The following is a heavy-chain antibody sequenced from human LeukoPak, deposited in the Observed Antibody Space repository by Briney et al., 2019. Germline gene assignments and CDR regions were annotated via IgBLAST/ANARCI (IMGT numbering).Heavy chain of an antibody. V-gene: IGHV3-21*01. CDR2: ISSSATYI. CDR1: AFTFSNYN. J-gene: IGHJ4*02. CDR3: ATADLTGYYGGDY. Sequence: GGSLRLSCAASAFTFSNYNMMWVRQAPGKGLEWVSSISSSATYIYYADSVKGRFTISRDDAKHSLFLQMNSLRAEDTAVYYCATADLTGYYGGDYWGQGTLVTVSS. D-gene: IGHD3-9*01.